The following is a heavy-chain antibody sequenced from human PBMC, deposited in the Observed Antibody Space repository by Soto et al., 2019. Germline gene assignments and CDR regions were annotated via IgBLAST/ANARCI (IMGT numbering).Heavy chain of an antibody. D-gene: IGHD2-21*02. J-gene: IGHJ6*02. CDR1: GFTFSSYA. V-gene: IGHV3-23*01. Sequence: GGSLRLSCAASGFTFSSYAMSWVRQAPGKGLEWVSAISGSGGSTYYADSVKGRFTISRDNSKNTLYLQMNSLRAEDTAVYYCARDTSNCGGDCYYYYYYGKDVWGQGTTVTVSS. CDR2: ISGSGGST. CDR3: ARDTSNCGGDCYYYYYYGKDV.